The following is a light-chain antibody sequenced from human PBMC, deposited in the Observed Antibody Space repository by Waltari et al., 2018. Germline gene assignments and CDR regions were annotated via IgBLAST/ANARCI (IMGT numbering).Light chain of an antibody. CDR1: QSVSRY. Sequence: DIKMTQSPSSLSASVGDTVTITCRASQSVSRYLNWYQQRPGEAPNLLIFTTSNLQGGVPSRFVVSGSGTEFSLTINSLQPEDFATYYCQQADGIPFTFGQGTKVEVK. CDR2: TTS. J-gene: IGKJ2*01. CDR3: QQADGIPFT. V-gene: IGKV1-39*01.